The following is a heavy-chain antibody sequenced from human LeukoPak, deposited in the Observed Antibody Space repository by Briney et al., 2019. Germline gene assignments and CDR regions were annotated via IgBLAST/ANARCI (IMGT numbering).Heavy chain of an antibody. V-gene: IGHV3-73*01. CDR1: GFTFSDSA. Sequence: GGSLKLSCPAPGFTFSDSAIHWVRKASGKGLKWVGRIRGKGFSDPPAYAASVKDRFTISRDDSESTAYLQMNSLKAEDTAVYYCTVPQSGGNWFDPWGPGTQVTVSS. J-gene: IGHJ5*02. CDR2: IRGKGFSDPP. D-gene: IGHD3-16*01. CDR3: TVPQSGGNWFDP.